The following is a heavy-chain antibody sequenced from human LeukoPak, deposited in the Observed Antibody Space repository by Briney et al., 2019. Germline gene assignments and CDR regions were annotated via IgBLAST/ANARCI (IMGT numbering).Heavy chain of an antibody. J-gene: IGHJ4*02. CDR1: GFTFSGYW. Sequence: PGGSLRLSCAASGFTFSGYWMHWVRQAPGKGLVRVSRIKSDGGLTNYADSVKGRFTISRDNTKNTLYLQLNSLRAEDTAVYYCATGNYNRPFDYWGQGTLVTVSS. CDR3: ATGNYNRPFDY. D-gene: IGHD1-7*01. V-gene: IGHV3-74*01. CDR2: IKSDGGLT.